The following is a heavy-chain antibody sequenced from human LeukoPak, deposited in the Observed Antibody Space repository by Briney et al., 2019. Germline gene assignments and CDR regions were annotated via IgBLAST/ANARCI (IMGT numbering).Heavy chain of an antibody. Sequence: SETLSLTCTVSGGSVSSSSSYWAWIRQPPGRGLEWIGSVYYSGTTYYNTSLESRVTISEDTSRNRFSLMLSSVTAADTAVYYCVRQNSDYYYYYLDVWGEGTTVIVSS. CDR1: GGSVSSSSSY. J-gene: IGHJ6*03. CDR3: VRQNSDYYYYYLDV. V-gene: IGHV4-39*01. CDR2: VYYSGTT. D-gene: IGHD1-7*01.